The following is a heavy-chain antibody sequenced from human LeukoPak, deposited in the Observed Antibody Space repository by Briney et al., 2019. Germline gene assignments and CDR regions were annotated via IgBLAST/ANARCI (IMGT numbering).Heavy chain of an antibody. D-gene: IGHD2-15*01. Sequence: ASVKVSCKASGYTFTGYYMHWVRQAPGQGLEWIGWINPNSGGTNYAQKFQGRVTMTRDTSISTAYMELSRLRSDDTAVYYCARVCSGGSCYDWWAYWGQGTLVTVSS. J-gene: IGHJ4*02. CDR1: GYTFTGYY. CDR3: ARVCSGGSCYDWWAY. V-gene: IGHV1-2*02. CDR2: INPNSGGT.